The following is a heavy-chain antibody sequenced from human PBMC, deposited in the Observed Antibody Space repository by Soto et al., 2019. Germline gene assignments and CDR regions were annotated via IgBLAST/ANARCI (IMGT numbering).Heavy chain of an antibody. CDR3: ARGPHICGRGGGGAFDI. CDR2: IIPILGIA. D-gene: IGHD3-16*01. J-gene: IGHJ3*02. V-gene: IGHV1-69*02. Sequence: ASVKVSCKASGGTFSSYTISWVRQAPGQGLEWMGRIIPILGIANYAQKFQGRVTITADKSTSTAYMELRSLRSEDTAVYYCARGPHICGRGGGGAFDIWGQGTMVTVSS. CDR1: GGTFSSYT.